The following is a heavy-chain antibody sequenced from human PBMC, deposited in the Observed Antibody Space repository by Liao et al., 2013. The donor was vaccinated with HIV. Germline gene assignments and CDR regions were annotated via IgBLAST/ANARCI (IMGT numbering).Heavy chain of an antibody. J-gene: IGHJ5*02. D-gene: IGHD3-3*01. CDR1: GGSISSYY. CDR2: IYSSGNT. CDR3: ARTDQYYDFWNGYENWFDP. V-gene: IGHV4-4*07. Sequence: QVQLQESGPGLVKPSETLSLTCTVSGGSISSYYWSWFRQPAGKGLEWIGRIYSSGNTNYNPSLKSRVTMSVDTSKNQFSLKLSSVTAADTAVYYCARTDQYYDFWNGYENWFDPWGQGTLVTVFS.